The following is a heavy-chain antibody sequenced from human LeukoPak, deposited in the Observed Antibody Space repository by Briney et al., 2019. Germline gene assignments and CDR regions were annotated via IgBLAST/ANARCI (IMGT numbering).Heavy chain of an antibody. CDR2: ISSSGSTL. D-gene: IGHD3-16*01. CDR3: ARASLASRGGLFDY. J-gene: IGHJ4*02. CDR1: GFTFNTYN. V-gene: IGHV3-48*04. Sequence: PGRSLGLSCAASGFTFNTYNMNWVRQAPGRGLEWLPYISSSGSTLYYADSVQGRFTISRDNAKNSLYLQMNSLGAEDTAVYYCARASLASRGGLFDYWGQGALVTVSS.